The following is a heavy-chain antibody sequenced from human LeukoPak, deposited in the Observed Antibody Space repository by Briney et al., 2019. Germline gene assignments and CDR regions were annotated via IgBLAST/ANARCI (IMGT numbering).Heavy chain of an antibody. V-gene: IGHV1-2*02. Sequence: GASVKVSCTASGYTFSDYYIHWVRQAPGRGLEWMGWINPNSGGTEYAQNFRGRVTVTRDTSINTAYMELKWLRAEDTAVYYCAKEFTIFGGPGYFDSWGQGTLVTASS. CDR1: GYTFSDYY. CDR2: INPNSGGT. J-gene: IGHJ4*02. CDR3: AKEFTIFGGPGYFDS. D-gene: IGHD3-3*01.